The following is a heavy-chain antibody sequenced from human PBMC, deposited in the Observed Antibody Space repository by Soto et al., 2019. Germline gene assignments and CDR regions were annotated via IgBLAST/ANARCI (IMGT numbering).Heavy chain of an antibody. V-gene: IGHV4-34*01. CDR2: INHSGST. Sequence: SETLSLTCAVYGGSFSGYYWSWIRPPPGKGLEWIGEINHSGSTNYNPSLKSRVTISVDTSKNQFSLKLSSVTAADTAVYYCARRRVTMVRGVKNWFDPWGQGTLVTVS. CDR1: GGSFSGYY. CDR3: ARRRVTMVRGVKNWFDP. D-gene: IGHD3-10*01. J-gene: IGHJ5*02.